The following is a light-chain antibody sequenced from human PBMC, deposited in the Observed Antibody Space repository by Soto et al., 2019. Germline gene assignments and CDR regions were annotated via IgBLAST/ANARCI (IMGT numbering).Light chain of an antibody. J-gene: IGKJ4*01. Sequence: AIQMTQSPSSLSASTGDRVTITCRASQGISSYLAWYQQKPGKAPKLLIYAASTLQGGVPSRFSGSGSGTDFTLTISCQQSEDFATYYCQQYYSYPFTFGGGTKVEIK. V-gene: IGKV1-8*01. CDR3: QQYYSYPFT. CDR1: QGISSY. CDR2: AAS.